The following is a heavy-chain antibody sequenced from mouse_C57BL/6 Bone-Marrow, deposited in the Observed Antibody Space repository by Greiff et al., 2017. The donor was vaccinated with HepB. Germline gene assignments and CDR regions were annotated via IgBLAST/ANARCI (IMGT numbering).Heavy chain of an antibody. D-gene: IGHD1-1*01. CDR3: ARDYGSSFAWFAY. CDR2: IYPRSGNT. V-gene: IGHV1-81*01. CDR1: GYTFTSYG. J-gene: IGHJ3*01. Sequence: QVQLQQSGAELARPGASVKLSCKASGYTFTSYGISGVKQRTGQGLEWIGEIYPRSGNTYYNEKFKGKATLTADKSSSTAYMELRSLTSEDSAVYVCARDYGSSFAWFAYWGQGTLVTVSA.